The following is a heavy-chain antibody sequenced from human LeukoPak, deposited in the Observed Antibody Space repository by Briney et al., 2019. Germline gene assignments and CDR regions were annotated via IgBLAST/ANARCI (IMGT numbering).Heavy chain of an antibody. CDR1: GDSITSSTCN. V-gene: IGHV4-30-2*01. CDR2: ISQSGNS. Sequence: SETLSLTCAVSGDSITSSTCNWSWIRQTPGKGLEWIGYISQSGNSYFTPSLKSRATISVDKSKNSFSLNLNFVTAADTAVYYCARRAGCSSSGCPFDYWAFDYWGQGTLVTVSS. J-gene: IGHJ4*02. D-gene: IGHD2-2*01. CDR3: ARRAGCSSSGCPFDYWAFDY.